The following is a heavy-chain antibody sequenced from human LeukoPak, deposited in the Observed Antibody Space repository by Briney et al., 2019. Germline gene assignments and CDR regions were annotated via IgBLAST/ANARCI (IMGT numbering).Heavy chain of an antibody. Sequence: GGSLRLSCAASGFTFSSYEMNWVRQAPGKGLEWVSYISSGGSTIYYADSVKGRFTISRDNAKNSLYLQMNSLRAEDTAVYYCARDLRFAVGALDWFDPWDQTTLVTVSS. D-gene: IGHD1-26*01. CDR1: GFTFSSYE. CDR3: ARDLRFAVGALDWFDP. V-gene: IGHV3-48*03. J-gene: IGHJ5*01. CDR2: ISSGGSTI.